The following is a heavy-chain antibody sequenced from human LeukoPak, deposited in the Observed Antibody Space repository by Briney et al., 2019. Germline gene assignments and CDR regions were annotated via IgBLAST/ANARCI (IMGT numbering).Heavy chain of an antibody. CDR1: EFTFSSYA. CDR2: ISASGGST. Sequence: GGSLRLSCAASEFTFSSYAMQWVRQAPGKGLEWVSGISASGGSTWYADSVKGRFTVSRDNSKNTLYLQMNSLRAEDTAVYYCAKYVSAKGPPYALDVWGQGTTVTVSS. V-gene: IGHV3-23*01. CDR3: AKYVSAKGPPYALDV. J-gene: IGHJ6*02. D-gene: IGHD2/OR15-2a*01.